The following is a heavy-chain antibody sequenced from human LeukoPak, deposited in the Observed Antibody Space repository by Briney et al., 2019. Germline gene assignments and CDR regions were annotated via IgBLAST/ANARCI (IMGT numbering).Heavy chain of an antibody. CDR1: GFTFSDYW. CDR3: ATVTWFSSTSCNNWFAP. Sequence: GGSLRLSCAASGFTFSDYWTHWVRQTPGKGLEWVSCINTDGTSPTYADSVKGRFTISRDNAKNSLYLQMNSLRSEDTAVYYCATVTWFSSTSCNNWFAPWAQEPLVTVSS. D-gene: IGHD2-2*01. V-gene: IGHV3-74*01. CDR2: INTDGTSP. J-gene: IGHJ5*02.